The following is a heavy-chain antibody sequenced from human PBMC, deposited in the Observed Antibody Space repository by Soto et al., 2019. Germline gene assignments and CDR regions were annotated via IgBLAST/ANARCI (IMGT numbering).Heavy chain of an antibody. CDR1: GYSISSGYY. CDR3: ARGGYYFNSSGYYPYYFDH. Sequence: KPSETLSLTCAVSGYSISSGYYWGWIRQPPGKGLEWIGSIFHSGSTYYNPSLKSRVTISVDTSKNQFSLRLSSVTAADAAVYYCARGGYYFNSSGYYPYYFDHWGQGTLVTVSS. J-gene: IGHJ4*02. V-gene: IGHV4-38-2*01. D-gene: IGHD3-22*01. CDR2: IFHSGST.